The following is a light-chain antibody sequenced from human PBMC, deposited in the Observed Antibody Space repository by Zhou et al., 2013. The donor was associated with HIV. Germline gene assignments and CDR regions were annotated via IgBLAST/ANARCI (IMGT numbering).Light chain of an antibody. V-gene: IGKV1-5*03. CDR1: QSISSW. CDR2: KAS. Sequence: DIQMTQSPSTVSASVGDRVTITCRASQSISSWLAWYQQKPGKAPKLLIYKASSLESGVPSRFSGSGSGTEFTLTISSLQPDDFATYFCQQFNSYWTFGPGTKVEI. J-gene: IGKJ1*01. CDR3: QQFNSYWT.